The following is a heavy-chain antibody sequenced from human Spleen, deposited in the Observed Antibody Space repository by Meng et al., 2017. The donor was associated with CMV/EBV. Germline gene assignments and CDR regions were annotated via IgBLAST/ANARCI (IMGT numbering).Heavy chain of an antibody. D-gene: IGHD2-2*01. CDR1: GDSVTNDNYY. J-gene: IGHJ3*02. CDR2: INHSGST. CDR3: ARESRRYCSSTSCYAFDI. Sequence: SETLSLTCTVSGDSVTNDNYYWSWVRQPPGKGLEWIGEINHSGSTNYNPSLKSRVTISVDTSKNQFSLKLSSVTAADTAVYYCARESRRYCSSTSCYAFDIWGQGTMVTVSS. V-gene: IGHV4-39*07.